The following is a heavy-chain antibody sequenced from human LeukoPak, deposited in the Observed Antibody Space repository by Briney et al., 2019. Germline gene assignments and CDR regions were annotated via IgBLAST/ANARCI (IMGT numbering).Heavy chain of an antibody. V-gene: IGHV1-46*01. Sequence: ASVKVSCKASGYTFTSYYMHWVRQAPGQRLEWMGIINPSGGSTSYAQKFQGRVTMTRDTSTSTVYMELSSLRSEDTAVYYCATNPEYSSSWYYFDYWGQGTLVTVSS. CDR1: GYTFTSYY. J-gene: IGHJ4*02. CDR2: INPSGGST. D-gene: IGHD6-13*01. CDR3: ATNPEYSSSWYYFDY.